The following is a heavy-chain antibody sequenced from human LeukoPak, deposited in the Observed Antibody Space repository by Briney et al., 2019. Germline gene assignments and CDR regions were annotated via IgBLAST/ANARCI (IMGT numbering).Heavy chain of an antibody. Sequence: GASVKVSCKASGYTFTGYYMHWVRQAPGQGLEWMGWINPNSGGTNYAQKFQGRVTMTRDTSTSTVYMELSSLRSEDTAVYYCAIALAATSVPIDSWGQGTLVTVSS. J-gene: IGHJ5*01. CDR3: AIALAATSVPIDS. CDR1: GYTFTGYY. CDR2: INPNSGGT. D-gene: IGHD6-19*01. V-gene: IGHV1-2*02.